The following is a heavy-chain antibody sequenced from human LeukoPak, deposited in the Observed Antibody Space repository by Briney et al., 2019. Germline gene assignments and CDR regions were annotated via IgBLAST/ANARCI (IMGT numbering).Heavy chain of an antibody. Sequence: GASVKVSCKASGYTFTDYYMHWVQQAPGKGLEWMGRVDPEDGETIYAEKFQGRVTITADTSTDTACMELSSLRSEDTAVYYCATVTRTTVPDYWGQGTLVTVPS. V-gene: IGHV1-69-2*01. J-gene: IGHJ4*02. CDR1: GYTFTDYY. CDR3: ATVTRTTVPDY. D-gene: IGHD4-17*01. CDR2: VDPEDGET.